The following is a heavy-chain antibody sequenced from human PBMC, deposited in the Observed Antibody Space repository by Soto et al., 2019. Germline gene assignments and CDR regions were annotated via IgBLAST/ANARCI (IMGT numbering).Heavy chain of an antibody. CDR2: IRQDGGQR. V-gene: IGHV3-7*01. D-gene: IGHD1-26*01. J-gene: IGHJ6*04. CDR3: ARDHRPRSMDV. CDR1: GFSFSAYW. Sequence: EVQLVESGGGFVQSGGSLRLSCGASGFSFSAYWMTWVGQAPGKGLEWVANIRQDGGQRTYGDSVKGRFTVSRDNAKNSVFLQMNGLTDDDTAVYYCARDHRPRSMDVWGKGTAVTVSA.